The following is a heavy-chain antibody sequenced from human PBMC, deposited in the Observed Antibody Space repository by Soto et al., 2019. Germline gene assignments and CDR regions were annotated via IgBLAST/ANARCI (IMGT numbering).Heavy chain of an antibody. CDR2: ISYDGSNK. CDR1: GFTFSSYG. D-gene: IGHD6-19*01. V-gene: IGHV3-30*18. CDR3: VKDGSSGWPYYYGMDV. Sequence: QVQLVESGGGVVQPGRSLRLSCAASGFTFSSYGMHWVRQAPGKGLEWVAVISYDGSNKYYADSVKGRFTISRDNSKNTLYLQMSSLRAEDTAVYYCVKDGSSGWPYYYGMDVGGQGPTVTVSS. J-gene: IGHJ6*02.